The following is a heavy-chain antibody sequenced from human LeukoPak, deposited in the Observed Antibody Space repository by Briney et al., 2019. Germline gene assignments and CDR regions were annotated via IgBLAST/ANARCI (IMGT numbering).Heavy chain of an antibody. Sequence: RSSETLSLTCSVSGDSIIGYYWGWVRQPPGKALEWIGNIFYSGSTYYSPSLKSRVTISLDTSRNQFSPKLNSVTAADTAVYYCAKSNGYGLIDIWGQGTMVTVSS. J-gene: IGHJ3*02. CDR2: IFYSGST. V-gene: IGHV4-39*07. D-gene: IGHD3-10*01. CDR3: AKSNGYGLIDI. CDR1: GDSIIGYY.